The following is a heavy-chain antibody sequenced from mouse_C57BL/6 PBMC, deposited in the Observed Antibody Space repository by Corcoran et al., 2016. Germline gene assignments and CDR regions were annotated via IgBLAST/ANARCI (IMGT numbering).Heavy chain of an antibody. Sequence: EVQLQQSGPELVKPGASVKISCKASGYTFTDYYMNWVKQSHGKSLEWIGDINPNNGGTSYNQKFKGKAKLTVDKSSSTAYMELRSLTSEDSAVYYCAAGPAWFAYWGQGTLVTVSA. CDR2: INPNNGGT. CDR3: AAGPAWFAY. CDR1: GYTFTDYY. V-gene: IGHV1-26*01. J-gene: IGHJ3*01.